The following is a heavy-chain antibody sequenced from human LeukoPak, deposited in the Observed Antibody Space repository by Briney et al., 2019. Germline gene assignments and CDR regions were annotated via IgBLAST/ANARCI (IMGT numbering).Heavy chain of an antibody. V-gene: IGHV4-61*02. CDR1: GGSISSGSYY. CDR3: AREKFAYYYDTSGYYYLDY. D-gene: IGHD3-22*01. J-gene: IGHJ4*02. Sequence: SETLSLTCTVSGGSISSGSYYWSWIRQPAGKGLEYIGRIYSSGSTNYNPSLKSRVTISVDTSKNQISLKLSSVTAADTAVYYCAREKFAYYYDTSGYYYLDYWGQGTLVTVSS. CDR2: IYSSGST.